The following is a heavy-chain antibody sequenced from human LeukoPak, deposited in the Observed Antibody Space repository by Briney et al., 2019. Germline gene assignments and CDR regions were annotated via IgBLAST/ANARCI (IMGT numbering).Heavy chain of an antibody. J-gene: IGHJ3*02. CDR1: GYIFTTYY. CDR3: ARSHVPNYYDSSGPSGAFDI. D-gene: IGHD3-22*01. V-gene: IGHV1-69*06. CDR2: IIPIFGTA. Sequence: GASVKVSCKAAGYIFTTYYIHWVRQAPGQGLEWMGGIIPIFGTANYAQKFQGRVTITADKSTSTAYMELSSLRSEDTAVYYCARSHVPNYYDSSGPSGAFDIWGQGTMVTVSS.